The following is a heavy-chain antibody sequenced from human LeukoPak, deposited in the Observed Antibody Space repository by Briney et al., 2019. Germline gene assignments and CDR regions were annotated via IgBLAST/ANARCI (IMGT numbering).Heavy chain of an antibody. Sequence: ASVKVSCKASGYTFTGYYMHWVRQAPGQGLEWMGWINPNSGGTNYAQKFQGSVTMTRDTSISTAYMELSRLRPDDTAVYYCARDHCSSANCCEYHYYGVDVWGQGTTVTVSS. CDR3: ARDHCSSANCCEYHYYGVDV. D-gene: IGHD2-2*01. V-gene: IGHV1-2*02. J-gene: IGHJ6*02. CDR1: GYTFTGYY. CDR2: INPNSGGT.